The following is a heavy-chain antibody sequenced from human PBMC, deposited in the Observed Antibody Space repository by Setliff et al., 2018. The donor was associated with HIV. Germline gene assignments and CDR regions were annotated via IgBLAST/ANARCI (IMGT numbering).Heavy chain of an antibody. V-gene: IGHV3-11*04. CDR1: GFTFSDYY. CDR2: IISGSTI. Sequence: GESLKISCAASGFTFSDYYMSWIRQAPGKGLGWVSYIISGSTIYYADSVKGRFTISRDNAKNSLYLQMNSLRAEDTAVYYCARWGKERDYSNYRGAFDIWGQGTMVTVSS. J-gene: IGHJ3*02. CDR3: ARWGKERDYSNYRGAFDI. D-gene: IGHD4-4*01.